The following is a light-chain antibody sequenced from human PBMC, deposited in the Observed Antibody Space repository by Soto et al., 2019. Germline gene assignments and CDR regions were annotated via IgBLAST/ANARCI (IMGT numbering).Light chain of an antibody. CDR2: DAS. J-gene: IGKJ5*01. CDR3: QQRSNWIT. Sequence: EIVLTQSPATLSLSPGERATLYCRASQSVSRYLAWYQQKPGQAPRLLIYDASHRATGIPARISGSGSGTDFTLTISSLEPEDFAVYYCQQRSNWITFGQGTRLEIK. V-gene: IGKV3-11*01. CDR1: QSVSRY.